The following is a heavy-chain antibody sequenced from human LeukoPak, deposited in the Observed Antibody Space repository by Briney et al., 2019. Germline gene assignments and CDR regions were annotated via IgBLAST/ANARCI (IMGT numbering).Heavy chain of an antibody. D-gene: IGHD5-12*01. Sequence: GGSLTLSCSASGFTFNDYYMSWIRPAPGKGLEWFSYINSSGSTIYYADSVKGRFTISRDKAKISLYLQMNSLRAEDTAVYYCARVGHSGYDEYEYWGQGTLVSVSS. CDR1: GFTFNDYY. CDR3: ARVGHSGYDEYEY. CDR2: INSSGSTI. V-gene: IGHV3-11*01. J-gene: IGHJ4*02.